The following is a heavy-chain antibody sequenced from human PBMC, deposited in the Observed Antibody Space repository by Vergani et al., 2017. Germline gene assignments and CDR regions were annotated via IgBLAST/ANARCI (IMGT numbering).Heavy chain of an antibody. CDR3: ARESYCSSTSCYFDY. CDR1: GGSISSYY. Sequence: QVQLQESGPGLVKPSETLSLTCTVSGGSISSYYWSWIRQPPGKGLEWIGYIYYSGSTNYNPSLKSRVTISVDKSKNQFSLKLSSVTAADTAVYYCARESYCSSTSCYFDYWGQGTLVTVSS. CDR2: IYYSGST. V-gene: IGHV4-59*12. J-gene: IGHJ4*02. D-gene: IGHD2-2*01.